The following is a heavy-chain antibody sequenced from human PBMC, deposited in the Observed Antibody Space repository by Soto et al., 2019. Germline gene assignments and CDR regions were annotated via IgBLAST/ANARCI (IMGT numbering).Heavy chain of an antibody. D-gene: IGHD3-22*01. Sequence: ASVKVSCKASGYTFTGYYMHWVRQAPGQGLEWMGWINPNSGGTNYAQKFQGRVTMTRDTSISTAYVELSRLRSDDTAVYYCARATYYYDSSGYYPPLPNAFDIWGLGTMVTVSS. J-gene: IGHJ3*02. CDR3: ARATYYYDSSGYYPPLPNAFDI. CDR1: GYTFTGYY. V-gene: IGHV1-2*02. CDR2: INPNSGGT.